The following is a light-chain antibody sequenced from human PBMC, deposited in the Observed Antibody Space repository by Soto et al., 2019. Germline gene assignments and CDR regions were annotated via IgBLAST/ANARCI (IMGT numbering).Light chain of an antibody. CDR1: QSVSSY. J-gene: IGKJ2*01. V-gene: IGKV3-11*01. CDR2: DAS. Sequence: EIVLTQSPATLSLSPGERATLSCRASQSVSSYLAWYQQKPGQAPRLLIYDASNRATGIPARFRGSGSGTDFTLTISILEPEDFAVYYCQQRSNWPYTFGQGTKLEIK. CDR3: QQRSNWPYT.